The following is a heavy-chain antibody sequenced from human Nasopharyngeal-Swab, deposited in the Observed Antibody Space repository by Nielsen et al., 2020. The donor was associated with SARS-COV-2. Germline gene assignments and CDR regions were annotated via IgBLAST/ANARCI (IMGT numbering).Heavy chain of an antibody. CDR3: AREDTDYYDSSGYFDY. CDR2: ISSSGSTI. D-gene: IGHD3-22*01. V-gene: IGHV3-11*01. CDR1: GFTFSDYY. J-gene: IGHJ4*02. Sequence: GESLKLSCAASGFTFSDYYMSWIRQAPGKGLEWVSYISSSGSTIYYADSVKGRFTISRDNAKNSLYLQMNSLRAEDTAVYYCAREDTDYYDSSGYFDYWGQGTLVTVSS.